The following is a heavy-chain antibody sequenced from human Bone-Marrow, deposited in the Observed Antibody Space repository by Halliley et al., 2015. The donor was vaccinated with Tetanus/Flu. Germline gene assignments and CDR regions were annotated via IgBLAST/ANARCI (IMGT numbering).Heavy chain of an antibody. D-gene: IGHD2-15*01. CDR2: IDPSDSYT. V-gene: IGHV5-10-1*01. CDR3: ARHRSTASISGFDP. Sequence: WVGRIDPSDSYTNYSPSFEGHVTISVDKSINTAYLQWSSLKASDSAIYFCARHRSTASISGFDPWGQGTLVTVSS. J-gene: IGHJ5*02.